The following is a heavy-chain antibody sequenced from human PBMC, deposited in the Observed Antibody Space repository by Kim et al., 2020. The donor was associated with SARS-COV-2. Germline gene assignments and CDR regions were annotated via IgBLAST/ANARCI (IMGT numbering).Heavy chain of an antibody. D-gene: IGHD3-10*01. CDR3: ARRKRITMVRGVIAREEIFDY. CDR1: GGSISSSSYY. J-gene: IGHJ4*02. CDR2: IYYSGST. Sequence: SETLSLTCTVSGGSISSSSYYWGWIRQPPGKGLEWIGSIYYSGSTYYNPSLKSRVTISVDTSKNQFSLKLSSVTAADTAVYYCARRKRITMVRGVIAREEIFDYWGQGTLVTVSS. V-gene: IGHV4-39*01.